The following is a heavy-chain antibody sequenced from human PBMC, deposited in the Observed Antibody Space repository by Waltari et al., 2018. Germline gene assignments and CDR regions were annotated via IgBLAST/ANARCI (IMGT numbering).Heavy chain of an antibody. Sequence: EVQLLESGGGLVQPGGSLRVSCAAPGFTFSSYSMSWVRQAPGKGLEWVSAISGSGFNTYYADSVKGRFTISRDNSKNTLYLQMNSLRAEDTAVYYCAKGRYENVYYFDYWGQGTLVTVSS. CDR1: GFTFSSYS. CDR2: ISGSGFNT. D-gene: IGHD1-20*01. V-gene: IGHV3-23*01. CDR3: AKGRYENVYYFDY. J-gene: IGHJ4*02.